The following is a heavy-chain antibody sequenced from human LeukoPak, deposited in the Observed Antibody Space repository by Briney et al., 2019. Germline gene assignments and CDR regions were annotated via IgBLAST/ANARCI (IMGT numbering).Heavy chain of an antibody. J-gene: IGHJ6*02. CDR3: ARGLVVVITTDYGVDV. D-gene: IGHD3-22*01. CDR2: INPSGGST. CDR1: GYTFTGYY. V-gene: IGHV1-46*01. Sequence: ASVKVSCKASGYTFTGYYMHWVRQAPGQGLEWMGVINPSGGSTSYAQKFQGRVTMTRDTSTSTVYMELSSLRSEDTAVYYCARGLVVVITTDYGVDVWGQGTTVTVSS.